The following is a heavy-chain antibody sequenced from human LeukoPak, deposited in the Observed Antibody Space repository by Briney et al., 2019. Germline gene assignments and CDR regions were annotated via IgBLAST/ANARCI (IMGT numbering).Heavy chain of an antibody. Sequence: PSETLSLTCAVSGYSISSGYYWGWIRPPPGKGLEWVGIIYHSGSTYYNPSLKSRVTISVDTSKNQFSLKLISVTAADTAVYYCARRVESSGYSFDYWGQGTLVTVSS. CDR3: ARRVESSGYSFDY. CDR2: IYHSGST. V-gene: IGHV4-38-2*01. J-gene: IGHJ4*02. D-gene: IGHD3-22*01. CDR1: GYSISSGYY.